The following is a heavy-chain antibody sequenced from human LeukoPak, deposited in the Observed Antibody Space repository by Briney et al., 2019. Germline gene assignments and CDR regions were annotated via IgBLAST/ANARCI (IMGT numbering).Heavy chain of an antibody. Sequence: SETLSLTCTVSGGSISSYYWSWIRQPPGKGLEWIGYIYYSGSTNYNPSLKSRVTISVDTSKNQFSLKLSSVTAADTAVYYCARQGYDILTGYPYYFDYWGQGTLVTVSS. CDR3: ARQGYDILTGYPYYFDY. J-gene: IGHJ4*02. D-gene: IGHD3-9*01. V-gene: IGHV4-59*08. CDR2: IYYSGST. CDR1: GGSISSYY.